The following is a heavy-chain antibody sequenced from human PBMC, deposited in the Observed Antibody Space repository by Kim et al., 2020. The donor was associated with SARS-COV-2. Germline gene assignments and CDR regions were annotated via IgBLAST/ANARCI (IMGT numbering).Heavy chain of an antibody. V-gene: IGHV3-20*01. CDR3: ARGQWPIYYYGMDV. D-gene: IGHD6-19*01. J-gene: IGHJ6*02. Sequence: YADSVKGRFTISRDNAKNSLYLQMNSLRAEDTALYHCARGQWPIYYYGMDVWGQGTTVTVSS.